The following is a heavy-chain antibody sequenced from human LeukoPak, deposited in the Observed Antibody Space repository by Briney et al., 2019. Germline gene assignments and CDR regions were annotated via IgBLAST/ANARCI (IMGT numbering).Heavy chain of an antibody. J-gene: IGHJ5*02. V-gene: IGHV5-51*01. Sequence: GESLKISCKASGYIFSGYWIAWVRQVPGKGLEWMGIVYPGDSDTRYSPSFRGQVTISADTSISTTYLQWSSLKASDTAIYYCARHRGGYGNYEDWFDPWGQGTLVIVSS. CDR1: GYIFSGYW. CDR3: ARHRGGYGNYEDWFDP. D-gene: IGHD1-26*01. CDR2: VYPGDSDT.